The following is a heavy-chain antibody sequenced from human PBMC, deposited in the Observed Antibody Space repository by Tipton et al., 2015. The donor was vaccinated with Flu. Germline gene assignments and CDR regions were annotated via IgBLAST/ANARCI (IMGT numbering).Heavy chain of an antibody. CDR2: IYYSGST. Sequence: TLSLTCTVSGGSISSYYWSWIRQPPGKGLEWIGYIYYSGSTNYSPSLKSRVTISVDTSKNQFSLKLSSVTAADTAVYYCARGSIYDFWSGYKPYYYGMDVWGQGTTVTVSS. D-gene: IGHD3-3*01. V-gene: IGHV4-59*01. CDR3: ARGSIYDFWSGYKPYYYGMDV. CDR1: GGSISSYY. J-gene: IGHJ6*02.